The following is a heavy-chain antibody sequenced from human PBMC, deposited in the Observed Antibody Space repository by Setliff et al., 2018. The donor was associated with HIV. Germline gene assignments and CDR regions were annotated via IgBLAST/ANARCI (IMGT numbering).Heavy chain of an antibody. V-gene: IGHV4-4*07. D-gene: IGHD3-10*01. CDR2: IYRSGTT. CDR1: GGSFSNYR. J-gene: IGHJ5*02. CDR3: ARDRHYSGLGSYGP. Sequence: SETLSLTCTIFGGSFSNYRWSWIRQPAGRGLEWIGRIYRSGTTDYKPSLKSRVSMSLDTSRNQFSLKLTSVTAEATAVYYCARDRHYSGLGSYGPWGPGILVTVSS.